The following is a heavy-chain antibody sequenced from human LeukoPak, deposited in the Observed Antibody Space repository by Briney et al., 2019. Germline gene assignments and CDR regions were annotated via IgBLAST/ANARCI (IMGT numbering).Heavy chain of an antibody. CDR2: VSGNGVNT. CDR1: GFAFRSSA. J-gene: IGHJ4*02. V-gene: IGHV3-23*01. Sequence: GGSLRLSCAASGFAFRSSAMSWVRQAPGKGLEWVSTVSGNGVNTYYADSVKGRFTIYRDNSKNTLFLQMNSLRAEDTALYYCARALFLRYFDWLSKGYWGQGTLVTVSS. D-gene: IGHD3-9*01. CDR3: ARALFLRYFDWLSKGY.